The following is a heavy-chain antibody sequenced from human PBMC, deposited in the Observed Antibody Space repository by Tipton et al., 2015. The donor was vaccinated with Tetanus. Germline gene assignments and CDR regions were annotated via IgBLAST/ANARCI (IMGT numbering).Heavy chain of an antibody. Sequence: TLSLTCTVSGGSISSGGYYWSWIRQHPGKGLEWIGYIYYSGSTYYNPSLKSRVTISVDTSKNQFSLKLSSVTAADTAVYYCAGDLYYDILTGYYGVGVDRLYGMDVWGQWTTVTVSS. J-gene: IGHJ6*02. CDR1: GGSISSGGYY. V-gene: IGHV4-31*03. CDR2: IYYSGST. CDR3: AGDLYYDILTGYYGVGVDRLYGMDV. D-gene: IGHD3-9*01.